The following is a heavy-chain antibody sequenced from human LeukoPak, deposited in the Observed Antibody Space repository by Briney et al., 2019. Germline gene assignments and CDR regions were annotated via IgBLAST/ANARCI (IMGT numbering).Heavy chain of an antibody. V-gene: IGHV3-23*01. J-gene: IGHJ4*02. Sequence: PGGSLRLSCAASGFTFNNFAMTWVRQAPGKGLEWVSTISGSGGGTYYADSVTGRFTISRDNSKNTLYLQMNSLRAEDTAVYYCAKARGPYYGSSGWTHWGQGTLVTVSS. CDR2: ISGSGGGT. CDR3: AKARGPYYGSSGWTH. CDR1: GFTFNNFA. D-gene: IGHD3-22*01.